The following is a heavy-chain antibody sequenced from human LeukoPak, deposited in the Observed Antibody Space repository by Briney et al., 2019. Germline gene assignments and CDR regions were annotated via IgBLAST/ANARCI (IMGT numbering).Heavy chain of an antibody. V-gene: IGHV3-33*01. Sequence: PGRSLRLSCAASGFTFSSYGMHWVRQAPGKGLEWVAVIWYDGSNKYYADSVKGRFTISRDNSKNTLYLQMNSLRAEDTAVYYCARQGGSGWYNDYWGQGTRVTVSS. CDR1: GFTFSSYG. J-gene: IGHJ4*02. D-gene: IGHD6-19*01. CDR3: ARQGGSGWYNDY. CDR2: IWYDGSNK.